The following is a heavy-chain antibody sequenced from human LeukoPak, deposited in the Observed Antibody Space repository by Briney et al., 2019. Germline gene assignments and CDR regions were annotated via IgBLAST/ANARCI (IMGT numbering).Heavy chain of an antibody. CDR1: GFTFSSYG. CDR3: AKDGFDY. J-gene: IGHJ4*02. CDR2: ISYDGSNK. V-gene: IGHV3-30*18. Sequence: PGGSLRLSCAASGFTFSSYGMHWVRQAPGKGLEWVAVISYDGSNKYYADSVKGRFTTSRDNSKNTLYLQMNSLRAEDTAVYYCAKDGFDYWGQGTLVTVSS.